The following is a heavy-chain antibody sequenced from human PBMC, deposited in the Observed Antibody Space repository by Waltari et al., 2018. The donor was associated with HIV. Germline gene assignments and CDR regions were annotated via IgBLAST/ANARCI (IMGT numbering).Heavy chain of an antibody. CDR3: STFSVSGAFDF. V-gene: IGHV3-15*01. J-gene: IGHJ3*01. CDR1: GFTFGIAG. Sequence: EVQLKESGGGLVEPGGSLRLSCAASGFTFGIAGMAWVRQAPGKGLEWVGRIKSNTDGGTTDYAVPVKGRFTISRDDSRNTLFLQMITLSTEDTAIYYCSTFSVSGAFDFWGQGTKVTVSS. D-gene: IGHD3-16*02. CDR2: IKSNTDGGTT.